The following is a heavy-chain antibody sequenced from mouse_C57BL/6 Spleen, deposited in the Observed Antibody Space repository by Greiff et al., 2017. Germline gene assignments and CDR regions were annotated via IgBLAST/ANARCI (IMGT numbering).Heavy chain of an antibody. CDR2: IHPNSGST. CDR3: ARWDYDYDDY. J-gene: IGHJ2*01. D-gene: IGHD2-4*01. CDR1: GYTFTSYW. V-gene: IGHV1-64*01. Sequence: QVQLKESGAELVKPGASVKLSCKASGYTFTSYWMHWVKQRPGQGLEWIGMIHPNSGSTNYNEMFKSKATLTVDKSSSTAYMQLSSLTSEDSAVYYCARWDYDYDDYWGQGTTLTVSS.